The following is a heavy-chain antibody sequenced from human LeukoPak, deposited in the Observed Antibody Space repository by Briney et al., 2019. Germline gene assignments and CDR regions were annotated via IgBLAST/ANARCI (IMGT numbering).Heavy chain of an antibody. CDR3: ARGYSSSYRIDY. J-gene: IGHJ4*02. Sequence: GGSLRLSCAASGFTFSNYWMHWVRQAPGKGLVWVSRINTDGSSTTYADSVKGRFTISRDNAKNTLYLQMTSLSAEDTAVYYCARGYSSSYRIDYWGQGTLVTVSS. CDR1: GFTFSNYW. D-gene: IGHD6-6*01. CDR2: INTDGSST. V-gene: IGHV3-74*01.